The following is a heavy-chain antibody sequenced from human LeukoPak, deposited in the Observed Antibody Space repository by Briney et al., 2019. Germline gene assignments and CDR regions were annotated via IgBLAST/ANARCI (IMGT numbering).Heavy chain of an antibody. CDR1: GGSISSYY. Sequence: SETLSLTCTVSGGSISSYYWSWIRQPPGKGLEWIGYIYYSGSTNYNPSLKSRVTISVDTSKNQYSLKLSSVTAADTAVYYCARGLSKSIEAFDIWGQGTMVTVSS. CDR3: ARGLSKSIEAFDI. CDR2: IYYSGST. D-gene: IGHD2-15*01. J-gene: IGHJ3*02. V-gene: IGHV4-59*01.